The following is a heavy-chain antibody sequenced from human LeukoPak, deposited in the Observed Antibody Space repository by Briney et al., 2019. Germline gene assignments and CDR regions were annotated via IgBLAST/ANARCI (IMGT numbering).Heavy chain of an antibody. J-gene: IGHJ4*02. CDR3: ARQNWAFDY. D-gene: IGHD7-27*01. V-gene: IGHV4-39*01. CDR2: IYYSGST. CDR1: GGSISSSSYY. Sequence: SETLSLTCTVSGGSISSSSYYLGWIRQPPGKGLEWIGSIYYSGSTYYNPSLKSRVTISVDTSKNQFSLKLSSVTAADTAVYYCARQNWAFDYWGQGTLVTVSS.